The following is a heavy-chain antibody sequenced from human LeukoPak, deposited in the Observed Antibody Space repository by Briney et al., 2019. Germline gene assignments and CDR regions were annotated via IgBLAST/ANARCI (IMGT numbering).Heavy chain of an antibody. J-gene: IGHJ4*02. CDR1: GYTFIGYY. D-gene: IGHD5-18*01. CDR3: AREYSYGFYFDY. CDR2: INPNSGGA. Sequence: ASVKVSCKASGYTFIGYYIHWVRQAPGQGLEWMGRINPNSGGANYAQKFQGRVTMTRDTSITTAYMELSRLRSDDTAVYYCAREYSYGFYFDYWGQGTLVTVSS. V-gene: IGHV1-2*06.